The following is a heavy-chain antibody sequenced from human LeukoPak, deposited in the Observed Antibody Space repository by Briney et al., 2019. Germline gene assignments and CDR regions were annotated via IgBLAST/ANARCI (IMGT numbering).Heavy chain of an antibody. D-gene: IGHD3-3*01. J-gene: IGHJ4*02. V-gene: IGHV1-18*01. Sequence: ASVKVSCKASGYTFTSYGISWVRQAPGQGLEWMGWISAYNGNTNYAQKLQGRVTMTTDTSTSTAYMELRSLRSDDTAVYYCARVIFGVAPMKGFDYWGQGTLVTVSS. CDR1: GYTFTSYG. CDR2: ISAYNGNT. CDR3: ARVIFGVAPMKGFDY.